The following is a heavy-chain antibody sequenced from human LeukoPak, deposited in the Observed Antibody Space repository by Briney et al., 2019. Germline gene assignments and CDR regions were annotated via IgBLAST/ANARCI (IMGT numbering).Heavy chain of an antibody. CDR2: INHSGST. CDR1: GGSFSGYY. CDR3: ATDRIAAAGTRDWFDP. J-gene: IGHJ5*02. Sequence: SETLSLTCAVYGGSFSGYYWSWIRQPPGKGLEWIGEINHSGSTNYNPSLKSRVTISVDTSRNQFSLKLSSVTAADTAVYYCATDRIAAAGTRDWFDPWGQGTLVTVSS. D-gene: IGHD6-13*01. V-gene: IGHV4-34*01.